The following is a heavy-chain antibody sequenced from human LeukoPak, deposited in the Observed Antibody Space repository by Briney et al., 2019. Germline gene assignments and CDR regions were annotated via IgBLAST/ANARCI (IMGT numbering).Heavy chain of an antibody. CDR2: IYSGSEHI. CDR1: GFTFSSER. J-gene: IGHJ4*02. D-gene: IGHD5-24*01. Sequence: GGSLRLSCAASGFTFSSERLNWVRQAPGKGVEWVSTIYSGSEHIYYADSVKGRFTVSRDNAKNSLYLQMNSLRVEDTAVYYCARDYKYAFDNWGQGTLVTVSP. V-gene: IGHV3-21*01. CDR3: ARDYKYAFDN.